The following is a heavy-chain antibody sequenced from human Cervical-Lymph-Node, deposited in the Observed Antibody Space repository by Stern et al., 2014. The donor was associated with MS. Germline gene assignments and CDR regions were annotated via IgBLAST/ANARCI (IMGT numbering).Heavy chain of an antibody. J-gene: IGHJ5*02. CDR1: GYIFTSYG. CDR2: ISGHNGNT. Sequence: VQLEQSGAEVKKPGASVKVSCKAYGYIFTSYGISWGRQAPGQGIEWMGWISGHNGNTNYAQRFQGSVIMTTDTSTSTAYMELRSLRSDDTAVYYCARDSFTGWLNWVDPWGQGTLVSVSS. CDR3: ARDSFTGWLNWVDP. V-gene: IGHV1-18*01. D-gene: IGHD3-22*01.